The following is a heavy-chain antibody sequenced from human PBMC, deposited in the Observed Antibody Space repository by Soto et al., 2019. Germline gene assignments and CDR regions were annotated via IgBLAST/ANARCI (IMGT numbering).Heavy chain of an antibody. CDR3: ARDRDAYTWIDY. J-gene: IGHJ4*02. D-gene: IGHD2-2*01. CDR1: GYSFTSHW. CDR2: IYPGDSDI. Sequence: GESLKISCQGSGYSFTSHWIAWVRQMPGKGLELMGIIYPGDSDIRYSPSFQGQVTISADKPINTAYLQWNSLKASDTAMYSCARDRDAYTWIDYWGQGTLVTVSS. V-gene: IGHV5-51*04.